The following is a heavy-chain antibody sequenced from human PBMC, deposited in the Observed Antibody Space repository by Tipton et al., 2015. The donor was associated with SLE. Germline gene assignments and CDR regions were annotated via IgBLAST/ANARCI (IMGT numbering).Heavy chain of an antibody. CDR3: ARGRNTYSSSWYGPEGFDF. Sequence: SLRLSCAASGFTVMSNYMNWVRQAPGKGLEWVSVIYSGGTTDRADSVKGRFTISRDNFKNTLYLQMNSLRAEDTAVYYCARGRNTYSSSWYGPEGFDFWGQGTLVTVSS. CDR2: IYSGGTT. V-gene: IGHV3-66*01. CDR1: GFTVMSNY. D-gene: IGHD6-13*01. J-gene: IGHJ4*02.